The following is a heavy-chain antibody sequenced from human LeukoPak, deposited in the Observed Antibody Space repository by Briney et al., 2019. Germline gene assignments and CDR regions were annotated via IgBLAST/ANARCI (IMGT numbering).Heavy chain of an antibody. CDR1: GFTFSSYN. Sequence: GGSLTLSCAASGFTFSSYNMNWVRQTPGQGLEWVSSITSGSSHIYYADSVKGRFTISRDNAKSSLYLQMNSLRAEDTAVYYCARDPYSGSYGADYYYYMDVWGKGTTVTISS. V-gene: IGHV3-21*01. D-gene: IGHD1-26*01. J-gene: IGHJ6*03. CDR3: ARDPYSGSYGADYYYYMDV. CDR2: ITSGSSHI.